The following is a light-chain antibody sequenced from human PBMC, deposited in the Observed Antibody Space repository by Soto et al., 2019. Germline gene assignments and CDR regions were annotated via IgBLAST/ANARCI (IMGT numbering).Light chain of an antibody. CDR2: EGN. CDR3: CSYADVTTYV. Sequence: QSALTQPASVSGSPGQSITISCTGTSNDVGSYDLVSWYQQHPGKAPKLIIFEGNKRPSWVSNRFSVSKSGNTASLTIAGLQPEDEADYYCCSYADVTTYVCGNGTKLTVL. CDR1: SNDVGSYDL. J-gene: IGLJ1*01. V-gene: IGLV2-23*01.